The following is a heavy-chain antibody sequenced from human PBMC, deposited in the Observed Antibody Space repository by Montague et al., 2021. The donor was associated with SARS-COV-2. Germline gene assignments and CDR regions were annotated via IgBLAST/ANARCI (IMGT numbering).Heavy chain of an antibody. CDR3: ARHASSYYDILTGYYTLDY. J-gene: IGHJ4*02. CDR1: GYSFTNYW. CDR2: IYPXXSYT. Sequence: QSGAEVKKPGESLKISCKGSGYSFTNYWIGWVRQMPGKGLEWMGIIYPXXSYTRYSPSFQGQVTISADKSISTAYLQWRSLKASDTAMYYCARHASSYYDILTGYYTLDYWGQGTLVTVSS. D-gene: IGHD3-9*01. V-gene: IGHV5-51*01.